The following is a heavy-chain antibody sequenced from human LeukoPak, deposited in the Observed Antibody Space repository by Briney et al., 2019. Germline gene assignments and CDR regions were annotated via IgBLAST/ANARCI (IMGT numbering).Heavy chain of an antibody. CDR1: GFSFSGNH. V-gene: IGHV3-48*01. CDR2: ISSSSRDI. J-gene: IGHJ4*03. CDR3: ARDLTIAYFDY. Sequence: GGSLRLSCAASGFSFSGNHMNWVRQAPGKGLEWVSYISSSSRDIYYADSVMGRFTISRDNIENTLYLQMNSLRAEDTAVYYCARDLTIAYFDYWGQGTMVTVSS. D-gene: IGHD4/OR15-4a*01.